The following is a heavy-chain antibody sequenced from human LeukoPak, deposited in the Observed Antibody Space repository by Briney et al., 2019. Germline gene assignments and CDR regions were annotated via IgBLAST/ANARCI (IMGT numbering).Heavy chain of an antibody. V-gene: IGHV3-21*01. CDR1: GFTFSSYS. D-gene: IGHD2-2*01. CDR3: ARDRYIVVPGGWFDP. J-gene: IGHJ5*02. CDR2: ISSSSSYI. Sequence: GGSLRLSCAASGFTFSSYSMNWVRQAPGKGPEWVSSISSSSSYIYYADSVKGRFTISRDNAKNSLYLQMNSLRAEDTAVYYCARDRYIVVPGGWFDPWGQGTLVTVSS.